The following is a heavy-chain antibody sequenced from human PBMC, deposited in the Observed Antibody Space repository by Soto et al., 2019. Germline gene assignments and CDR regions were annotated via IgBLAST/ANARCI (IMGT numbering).Heavy chain of an antibody. CDR2: IYYSGST. CDR1: GGSISSGDYY. D-gene: IGHD1-26*01. CDR3: ASYSGSYAVDY. Sequence: QVQLQESGPGLVKPSQTLSLTCTVSGGSISSGDYYWSWIRQPPGKGLEWIGYIYYSGSTYYNPYLKSXXTXSXXSSRNQFSRKLSSVPAADTAVYYCASYSGSYAVDYWGQGTLVTVSS. V-gene: IGHV4-30-4*01. J-gene: IGHJ4*02.